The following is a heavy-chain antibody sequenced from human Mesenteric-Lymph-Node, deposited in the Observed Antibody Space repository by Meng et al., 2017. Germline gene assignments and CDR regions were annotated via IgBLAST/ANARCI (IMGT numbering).Heavy chain of an antibody. D-gene: IGHD6-19*01. CDR2: INHSGST. V-gene: IGHV4-34*01. CDR1: GGSFSGYY. J-gene: IGHJ4*02. CDR3: ARVGQWLPIDY. Sequence: QGQLQQWGAGLLKPSETLSLPCAVYGGSFSGYYWSWIRQPPGKGLEWIGEINHSGSTNYNPSLKSRVTISVDKSKNQFSLNLSSVTAADTAVYYCARVGQWLPIDYWGQGTLVTVSS.